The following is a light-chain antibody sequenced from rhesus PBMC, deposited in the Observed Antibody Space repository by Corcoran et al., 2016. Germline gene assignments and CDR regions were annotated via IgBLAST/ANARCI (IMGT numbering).Light chain of an antibody. CDR1: ENVNNH. Sequence: DIQLTQSPSSLSTSVGDRVTITCRPSENVNNHLHWYQQKPGKAPKLLIYKTSTLQTGVPSRFSGSGSGTDYTFTIGSLQPEDVATYVCQQGYDTPYSFGQGTKVEIK. CDR2: KTS. V-gene: IGKV1-74*01. CDR3: QQGYDTPYS. J-gene: IGKJ2*01.